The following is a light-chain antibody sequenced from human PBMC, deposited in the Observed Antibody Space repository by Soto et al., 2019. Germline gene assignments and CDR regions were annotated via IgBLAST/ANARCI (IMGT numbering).Light chain of an antibody. Sequence: DIQMTQSPSTLSASVGDRVTITCRASQSTSSYLAWYQQKPGKAPKLLIYQASRLENGVPSRFSGSGSATEFSLTISSLQPDDFATYYCQQYSSHSTFGQGTKVDI. CDR1: QSTSSY. J-gene: IGKJ1*01. CDR2: QAS. V-gene: IGKV1-5*03. CDR3: QQYSSHST.